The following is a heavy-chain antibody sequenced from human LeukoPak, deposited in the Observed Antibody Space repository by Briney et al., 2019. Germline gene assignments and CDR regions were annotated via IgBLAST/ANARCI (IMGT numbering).Heavy chain of an antibody. CDR1: GGTFSSYA. D-gene: IGHD6-13*01. CDR2: IIPIFGTA. J-gene: IGHJ5*02. CDR3: ARGPSPSIAAAQAFDP. V-gene: IGHV1-69*13. Sequence: ASVKVSCKASGGTFSSYAISWVRQAPGQGLEWMGGIIPIFGTANYAQKFQGRVTITADESTSTAYMEPSSLRSEDTAVYYCARGPSPSIAAAQAFDPWGQGTLVTVSS.